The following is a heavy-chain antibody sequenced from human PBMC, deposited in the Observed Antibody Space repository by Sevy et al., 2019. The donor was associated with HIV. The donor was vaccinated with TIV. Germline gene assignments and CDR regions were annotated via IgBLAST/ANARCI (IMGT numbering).Heavy chain of an antibody. Sequence: GGCLRLSCVASGFTFRSYTMKWVRQAPGKGLECVSSISSSGSYIYYADSVKGRFTISRDDAKNSLYLQMNTLRAEDAALYYCARLRPYETRDFDYWGQGTLVTVSS. V-gene: IGHV3-21*01. J-gene: IGHJ4*02. CDR1: GFTFRSYT. D-gene: IGHD2-21*01. CDR2: ISSSGSYI. CDR3: ARLRPYETRDFDY.